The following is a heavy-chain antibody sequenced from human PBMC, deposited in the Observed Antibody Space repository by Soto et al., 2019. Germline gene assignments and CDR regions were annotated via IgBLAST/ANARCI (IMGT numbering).Heavy chain of an antibody. CDR1: GYTFTTYD. CDR3: ARDPYHVLMVNAPNLYGMDV. D-gene: IGHD2-8*01. J-gene: IGHJ6*02. V-gene: IGHV1-18*01. CDR2: TSTYNGNT. Sequence: GASVTVSCKASGYTFTTYDISWVRQAPGQGLEWMGRTSTYNGNTNYPQSLQGRLTLTTDTSTTTAYMELRSLRSDDTAVYYCARDPYHVLMVNAPNLYGMDVWGQGTTVTVSS.